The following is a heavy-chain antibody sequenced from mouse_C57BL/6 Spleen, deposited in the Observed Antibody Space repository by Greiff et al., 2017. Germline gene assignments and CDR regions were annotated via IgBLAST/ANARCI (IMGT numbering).Heavy chain of an antibody. Sequence: EVNVVESEGGLVQPGSSMKLSCTASGFTFSDYYMAWVRQVPEKGLEWVANINYDGSSTYYLDSLKSRFIISRDNAKNILYLQMSSLKSEDTATYYCARDGILRYFDVWGTGTTVTVSS. D-gene: IGHD1-1*01. V-gene: IGHV5-16*01. J-gene: IGHJ1*03. CDR3: ARDGILRYFDV. CDR2: INYDGSST. CDR1: GFTFSDYY.